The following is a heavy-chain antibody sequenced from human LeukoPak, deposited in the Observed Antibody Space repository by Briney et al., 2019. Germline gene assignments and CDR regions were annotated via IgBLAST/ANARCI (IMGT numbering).Heavy chain of an antibody. J-gene: IGHJ4*02. D-gene: IGHD6-19*01. V-gene: IGHV3-30-3*01. Sequence: GWSLRLSCAASGVTFSSYALYWVRQAPGQGRDWVAVISYDGSNKYYADSAKGRFTISRDNSKNTLYLQMNSLRAEDTAMYFCATGYSAWSFGYWGQGTLVTVSS. CDR3: ATGYSAWSFGY. CDR1: GVTFSSYA. CDR2: ISYDGSNK.